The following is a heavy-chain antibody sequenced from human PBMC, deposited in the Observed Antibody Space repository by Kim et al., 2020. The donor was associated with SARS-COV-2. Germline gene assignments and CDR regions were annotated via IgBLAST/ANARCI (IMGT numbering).Heavy chain of an antibody. J-gene: IGHJ6*02. CDR2: IYPGDSDT. CDR1: GYSFTSYW. Sequence: GESLKISCKGSGYSFTSYWIGWVRQMPGKGLEWMGIIYPGDSDTRYSPSFQGQVTISADKSISTAYLQWSSLKASDTAMYYCARRGFYPYYYGSGSYYGMDVWGQGTTVTVSS. CDR3: ARRGFYPYYYGSGSYYGMDV. D-gene: IGHD3-10*01. V-gene: IGHV5-51*01.